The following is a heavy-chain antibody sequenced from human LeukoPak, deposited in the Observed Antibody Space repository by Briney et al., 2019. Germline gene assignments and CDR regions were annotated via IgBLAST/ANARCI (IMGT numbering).Heavy chain of an antibody. V-gene: IGHV1-69*04. Sequence: ASVKVSCKASGGTFSSYAISWVRQAPGQGLEWMGRIIPILGIANYAQKFQGRVTITADKSTSTAYMELSSLRSEDTAVYYCARWTGYSSGWYAFDYWGQGTLVTVSS. CDR3: ARWTGYSSGWYAFDY. J-gene: IGHJ4*02. D-gene: IGHD6-19*01. CDR1: GGTFSSYA. CDR2: IIPILGIA.